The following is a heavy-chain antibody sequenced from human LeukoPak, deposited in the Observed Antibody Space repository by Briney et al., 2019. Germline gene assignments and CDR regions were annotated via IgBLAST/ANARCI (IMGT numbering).Heavy chain of an antibody. J-gene: IGHJ1*01. CDR3: ARVIQLPNEYFQH. Sequence: ASVKVSCKASGGTFSSYAISWVRQAPGQGLEWMGGIIPIFGTANYAQKFQGRVTITADESTSTAYMELSSLRPEDTAVYYCARVIQLPNEYFQHWGQGTLVTVSS. D-gene: IGHD2-2*01. CDR1: GGTFSSYA. V-gene: IGHV1-69*13. CDR2: IIPIFGTA.